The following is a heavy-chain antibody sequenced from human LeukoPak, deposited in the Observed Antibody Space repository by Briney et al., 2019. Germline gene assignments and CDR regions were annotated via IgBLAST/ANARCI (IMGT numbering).Heavy chain of an antibody. CDR2: INHSGST. Sequence: PSETLSLTCAVYGGSFSGYYWSWIRQPPGKGLEWIGEINHSGSTNYNPSLKSRVTISVDTSKNQFSLKLSSVTAADTAVYYCARHPRLTTLFFSWGQGTLVTVYS. CDR1: GGSFSGYY. D-gene: IGHD4-17*01. J-gene: IGHJ4*02. V-gene: IGHV4-34*01. CDR3: ARHPRLTTLFFS.